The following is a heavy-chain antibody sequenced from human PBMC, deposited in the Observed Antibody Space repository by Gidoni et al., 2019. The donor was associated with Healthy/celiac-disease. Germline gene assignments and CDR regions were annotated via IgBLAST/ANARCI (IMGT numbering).Heavy chain of an antibody. V-gene: IGHV3-23*01. Sequence: EVQLLESGGGLVQPGGSLRLSCAASGVTFSSYAMSWVRQAPGKGLEWVSAIRGSGGSTYYADSVKGRFTISRDNSNNTLYLQMNSLRAEDTAVYYCAKVPGGPEQPWFDPWGQGTLVTVSS. CDR1: GVTFSSYA. CDR3: AKVPGGPEQPWFDP. CDR2: IRGSGGST. D-gene: IGHD1-1*01. J-gene: IGHJ5*02.